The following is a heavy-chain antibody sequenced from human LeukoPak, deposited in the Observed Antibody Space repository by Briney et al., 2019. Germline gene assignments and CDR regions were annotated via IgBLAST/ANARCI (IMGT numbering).Heavy chain of an antibody. V-gene: IGHV4-59*08. Sequence: SETLSLTCTVPAGSFSSYFWSWIRQPPGKGLEWIGYINYSGSTNYNPTLKSRVTISVDTSKNQFSLKLSSMTAADTAVYYCARHVGYDGSGSYLSYFDYWGQGTLVTVSS. D-gene: IGHD3-10*01. CDR1: AGSFSSYF. CDR2: INYSGST. CDR3: ARHVGYDGSGSYLSYFDY. J-gene: IGHJ4*02.